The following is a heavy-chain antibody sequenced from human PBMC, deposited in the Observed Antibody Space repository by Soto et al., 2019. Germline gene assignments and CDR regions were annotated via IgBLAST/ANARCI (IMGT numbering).Heavy chain of an antibody. CDR3: ASEGAGRAPINI. CDR1: GGSTSSNKW. J-gene: IGHJ3*02. V-gene: IGHV4-4*02. CDR2: IYHSGST. D-gene: IGHD2-21*01. Sequence: SETLSLTCAVYGGSTSSNKWWSWVRQPPGKGLEWIGEIYHSGSTNYNPSLKSRVTISLDKSKNQFSLKLTSVTAADTAMYYCASEGAGRAPINIWGPGTMVTVSS.